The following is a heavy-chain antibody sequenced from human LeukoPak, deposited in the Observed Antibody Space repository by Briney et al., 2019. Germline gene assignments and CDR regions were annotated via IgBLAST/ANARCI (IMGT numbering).Heavy chain of an antibody. CDR2: ITQSSTYI. D-gene: IGHD6-13*01. Sequence: PGGSLRLSCAASGFTFSAYSMNWVRQAPGKGLEWVSYITQSSTYIYYADSVKGRFTISRDNAKNTLYLQMNSLRAEDTAVYFCARDIPAAGPEGDYWGQGTLVTVFS. CDR3: ARDIPAAGPEGDY. CDR1: GFTFSAYS. J-gene: IGHJ4*02. V-gene: IGHV3-21*01.